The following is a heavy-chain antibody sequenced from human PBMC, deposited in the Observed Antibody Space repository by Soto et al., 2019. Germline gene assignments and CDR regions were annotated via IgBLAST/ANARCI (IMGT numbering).Heavy chain of an antibody. D-gene: IGHD1-1*01. Sequence: QVHLVQSGAEVKKPGASVKVSCKASGYTFSSYGFSWMRQAPGQGLELMGWIYIDDTKYAQNFQGRVTLTTDTFTSPVYMELRTLTSDDTAVYYCARDRDWNLDYWGQGTLVTVS. CDR3: ARDRDWNLDY. V-gene: IGHV1-18*01. J-gene: IGHJ4*02. CDR2: IYIDDT. CDR1: GYTFSSYG.